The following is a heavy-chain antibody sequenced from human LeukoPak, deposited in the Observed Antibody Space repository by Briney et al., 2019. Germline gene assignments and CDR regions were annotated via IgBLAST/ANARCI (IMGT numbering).Heavy chain of an antibody. CDR2: IIPILGIA. V-gene: IGHV1-69*04. D-gene: IGHD5-18*01. J-gene: IGHJ4*02. Sequence: GSSVKVSCKASGGTFSSYAISWVRQAPGQGLEWMGRIIPILGIASYAQKFQGRVTITADKSTSTAYMELSSLRSEDTAVYYCASEIRGYSYAKGPFDYWGQGTLVTVSS. CDR3: ASEIRGYSYAKGPFDY. CDR1: GGTFSSYA.